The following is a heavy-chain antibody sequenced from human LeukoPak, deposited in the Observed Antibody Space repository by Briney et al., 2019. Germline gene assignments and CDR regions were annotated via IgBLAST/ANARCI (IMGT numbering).Heavy chain of an antibody. CDR3: ASYGSGSYSGFDY. CDR1: GGSFSGYY. Sequence: SPETLSLTCAVYGGSFSGYYWSWIRQPPGKGLEWIGEINHSGSTSYNPSLKSRVTISVDTSKNQFSLKLSSVTAADTALYYCASYGSGSYSGFDYWGQGTLVSVSS. J-gene: IGHJ4*02. D-gene: IGHD3-10*01. V-gene: IGHV4-34*01. CDR2: INHSGST.